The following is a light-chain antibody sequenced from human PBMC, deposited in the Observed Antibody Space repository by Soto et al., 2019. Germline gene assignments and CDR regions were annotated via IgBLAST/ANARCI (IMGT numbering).Light chain of an antibody. V-gene: IGLV2-14*03. Sequence: QSVLTKPASVNGAPGQSITISCTGTGSDVGGYNYVSWYQHHPGKAPKLMIYDVSNRPSGVSNRFSGSKSGNTASLTISGLQPEDEADYYCCSYTTSNTRQIVFGTGTKVAVL. J-gene: IGLJ1*01. CDR2: DVS. CDR3: CSYTTSNTRQIV. CDR1: GSDVGGYNY.